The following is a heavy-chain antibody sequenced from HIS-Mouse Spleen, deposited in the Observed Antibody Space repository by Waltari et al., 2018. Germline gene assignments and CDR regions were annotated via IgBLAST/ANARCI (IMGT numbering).Heavy chain of an antibody. J-gene: IGHJ4*02. D-gene: IGHD5-18*01. Sequence: EVQLVESGGGLVKPGGSLRLSCAASGFTFSSYSMNWVRQAPGKGLEWVSSISSSSSYIYYADSVKGRFTISRDNAKNSLYLQMNSLRAEDTAVYYCARDLRGRYSYGFHFDYWGQGTLVTVSS. CDR3: ARDLRGRYSYGFHFDY. CDR2: ISSSSSYI. CDR1: GFTFSSYS. V-gene: IGHV3-21*01.